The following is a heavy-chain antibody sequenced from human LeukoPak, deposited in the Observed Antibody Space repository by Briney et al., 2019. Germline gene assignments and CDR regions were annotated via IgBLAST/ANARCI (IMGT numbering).Heavy chain of an antibody. J-gene: IGHJ4*02. CDR2: ISSSSSTI. Sequence: GGSLRLSCAASGFTFSSYSMNWVRQAPGKGLEWVSYISSSSSTIHYADSVKGRFTISRDNAKNSLYLQMNSLRAEDTAVYYCAATVVKSLLDYWGQGTLVTVSS. CDR3: AATVVKSLLDY. CDR1: GFTFSSYS. D-gene: IGHD4-23*01. V-gene: IGHV3-48*01.